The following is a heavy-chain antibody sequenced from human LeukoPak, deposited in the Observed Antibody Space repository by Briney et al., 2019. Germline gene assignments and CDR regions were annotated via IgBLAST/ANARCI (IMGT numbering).Heavy chain of an antibody. Sequence: GGSLRLSCAASGFIFSSYAMNWVRQAPGKGLEWVLSISGGSTYIYYADSLKGRFTVSRDNAKNSLYLQMSSLRAEDTAMYYCARDHGGDVTGEYFDYWGQGILVTVSS. CDR1: GFIFSSYA. J-gene: IGHJ4*02. CDR3: ARDHGGDVTGEYFDY. CDR2: ISGGSTYI. V-gene: IGHV3-21*01. D-gene: IGHD2-21*02.